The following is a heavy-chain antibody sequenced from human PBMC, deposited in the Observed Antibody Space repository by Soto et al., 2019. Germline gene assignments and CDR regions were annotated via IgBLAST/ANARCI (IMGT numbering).Heavy chain of an antibody. V-gene: IGHV3-23*01. CDR2: ISGSGGST. CDR1: GVTCTSYS. CDR3: ARGNGYNNGRIDY. D-gene: IGHD5-18*01. Sequence: GPLTHACRAWGVTCTSYSMSCVRQATGKGLEWVSAISGSGGSTYYADSVKGQFTISRDNSKNTLYLQMDSLRAEDTAVYYCARGNGYNNGRIDYWGQGTLVTVSS. J-gene: IGHJ4*02.